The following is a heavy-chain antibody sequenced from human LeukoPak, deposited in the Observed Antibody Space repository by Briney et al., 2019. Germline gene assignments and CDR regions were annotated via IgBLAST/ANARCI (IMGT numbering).Heavy chain of an antibody. CDR1: GGSISSGEYY. CDR2: FSYTGST. J-gene: IGHJ4*02. Sequence: PSETLSLTCTVSGGSISSGEYYWSWIRQPPGKGLEWIGYFSYTGSTYYNPSVKSRVSISVDTSKNQFSLKLSSVTAADTAVYYCARGAMVRGVLRATPFDYWGQGTLVTVSS. D-gene: IGHD3-10*01. V-gene: IGHV4-30-4*01. CDR3: ARGAMVRGVLRATPFDY.